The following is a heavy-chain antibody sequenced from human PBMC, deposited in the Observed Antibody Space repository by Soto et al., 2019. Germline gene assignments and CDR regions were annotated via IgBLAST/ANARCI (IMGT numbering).Heavy chain of an antibody. V-gene: IGHV3-23*01. Sequence: EVQLLESGGDLVQPGGSLRLSCAASGFTFRTYAMSWVRQAPGKGLEWVSGLYGNGGGITYADSVKGRFTISRDNSNNMLYLQMHSLRAEDTAVYYCAKDRQPVGLWPFDHWGQGTLVTVSS. CDR1: GFTFRTYA. D-gene: IGHD3-16*01. J-gene: IGHJ4*02. CDR2: LYGNGGGI. CDR3: AKDRQPVGLWPFDH.